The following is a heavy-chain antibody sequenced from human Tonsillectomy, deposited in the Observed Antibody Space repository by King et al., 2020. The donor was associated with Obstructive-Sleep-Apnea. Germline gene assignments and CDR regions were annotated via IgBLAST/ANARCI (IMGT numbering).Heavy chain of an antibody. CDR3: ALPAIAVAGTRNFDY. V-gene: IGHV5-51*01. D-gene: IGHD6-19*01. CDR1: GYSFANYW. J-gene: IGHJ4*02. Sequence: QLVQSGAEVKKPGEALKISCKGSGYSFANYWIGWVRQMPGKGLEWMGIMYPSDSDTRYSPSFQGQVTISADKSISTAYLQWSSLKASDTAMYYCALPAIAVAGTRNFDYWGQGTLVTVSS. CDR2: MYPSDSDT.